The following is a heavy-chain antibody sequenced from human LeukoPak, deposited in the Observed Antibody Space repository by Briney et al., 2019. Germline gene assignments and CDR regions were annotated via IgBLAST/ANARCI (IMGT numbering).Heavy chain of an antibody. CDR3: ARVTDYGPSSKQFDY. CDR2: IDYSGNT. D-gene: IGHD4-17*01. J-gene: IGHJ4*02. Sequence: SETLSLTCTVSGGSISSGSYYWSWIRQTPGKGLEWIGSIDYSGNTNYNPSLKSRVTISVDTSKNHFSLNLNSVTAADTAVYYCARVTDYGPSSKQFDYWGQGTLVTVSS. V-gene: IGHV4-61*03. CDR1: GGSISSGSYY.